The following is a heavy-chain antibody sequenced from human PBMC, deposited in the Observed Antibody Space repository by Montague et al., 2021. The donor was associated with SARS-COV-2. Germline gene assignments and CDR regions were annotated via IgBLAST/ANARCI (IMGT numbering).Heavy chain of an antibody. Sequence: SETLSLTCTVSGGSISSSSYYWGWIRQPPGKGLEWIGSIYYSGSTYYNPSLKSPVTISVDTSKNQFSLKLSSVTAADTAVYYCARIRIGVWGSYRYFDYWGQGTLVTVSS. CDR2: IYYSGST. D-gene: IGHD3-16*02. V-gene: IGHV4-39*01. J-gene: IGHJ4*02. CDR1: GGSISSSSYY. CDR3: ARIRIGVWGSYRYFDY.